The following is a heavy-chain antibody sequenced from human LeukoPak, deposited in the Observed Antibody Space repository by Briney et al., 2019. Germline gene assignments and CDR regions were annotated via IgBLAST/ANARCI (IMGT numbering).Heavy chain of an antibody. D-gene: IGHD3-16*01. J-gene: IGHJ3*02. CDR3: ARRLGGADVFDI. Sequence: GASLKISCKGSGYSFSSYWIAWVRQMPGKGLEWMGIIYPGDSDSKYSRSFQGQVTTSADKSINTAYLQWSSLKASDSAMYYCARRLGGADVFDIWGQGTMVTVSS. V-gene: IGHV5-51*01. CDR1: GYSFSSYW. CDR2: IYPGDSDS.